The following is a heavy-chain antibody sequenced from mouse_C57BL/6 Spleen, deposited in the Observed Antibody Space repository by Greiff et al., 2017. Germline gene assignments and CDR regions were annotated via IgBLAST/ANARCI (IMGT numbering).Heavy chain of an antibody. CDR1: GFTFSDYG. D-gene: IGHD1-1*01. Sequence: EVKLVESGGGLVKPGGSLKLSCAASGFTFSDYGMHWVRQAPEKGLEWVAYISSGSSTIYYADTVKGRFTISRDNAKNTLFLQMTSLRSEDTAMYYCARDITGTYWGQGTLVTVSA. J-gene: IGHJ3*01. CDR3: ARDITGTY. CDR2: ISSGSSTI. V-gene: IGHV5-17*01.